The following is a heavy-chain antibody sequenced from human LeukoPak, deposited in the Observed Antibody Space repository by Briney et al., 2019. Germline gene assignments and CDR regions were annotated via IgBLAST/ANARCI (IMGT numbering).Heavy chain of an antibody. J-gene: IGHJ6*03. CDR3: AREGSAAPYYYYMDV. V-gene: IGHV3-53*01. CDR2: INAGGRT. D-gene: IGHD3-10*01. CDR1: GLTVSSSN. Sequence: GGSLRLSCAVSGLTVSSSNMSWVRQAPGKGLEWVSSINAGGRTYYANSVKGRFVISRDISKNSVYLQMKSLRAEDTAIYYCAREGSAAPYYYYMDVWGKGTTVTVSS.